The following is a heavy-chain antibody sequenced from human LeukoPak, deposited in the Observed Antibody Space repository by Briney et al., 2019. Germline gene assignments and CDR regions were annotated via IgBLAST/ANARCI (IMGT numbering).Heavy chain of an antibody. V-gene: IGHV3-53*01. J-gene: IGHJ3*01. CDR1: RLTVSSSY. CDR2: IYNAGST. CDR3: ARTILFAFDV. Sequence: GSLRLSCAASRLTVSSSYMSWVRQAPGKGLEWVSIIYNAGSTYYADSMKGRFTIYRDNTKITLYLQVNSLGAEDTAMCYSARTILFAFDVWGQGTMVTVSS.